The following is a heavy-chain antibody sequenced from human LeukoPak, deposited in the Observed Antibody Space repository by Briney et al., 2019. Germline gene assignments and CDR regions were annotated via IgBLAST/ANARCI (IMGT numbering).Heavy chain of an antibody. Sequence: PGGSLRLSCAATGFTFSNYAMSWVRQAPGKGLEWVSAISGSGDYTYYADSVKGRFTISRDNSKNTLYLQMNSLRAEDTALYYCAKELLGNFDYWGQGTLATVSS. V-gene: IGHV3-23*01. CDR1: GFTFSNYA. CDR3: AKELLGNFDY. D-gene: IGHD7-27*01. J-gene: IGHJ4*02. CDR2: ISGSGDYT.